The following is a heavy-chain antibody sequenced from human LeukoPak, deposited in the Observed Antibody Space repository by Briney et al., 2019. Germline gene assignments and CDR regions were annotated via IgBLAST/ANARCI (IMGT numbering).Heavy chain of an antibody. CDR1: GFTFSSYW. D-gene: IGHD6-19*01. Sequence: GGSLRLSCAASGFTFSSYWMHWVRQAPGKGLVWVAVISYDGSNKYYADSVKGRFTISRDNSKNTLYLQMNSLRAEDTAVYYCASSHSSGWYYFDYWGQGTLVTVSS. CDR2: ISYDGSNK. CDR3: ASSHSSGWYYFDY. V-gene: IGHV3-30-3*01. J-gene: IGHJ4*02.